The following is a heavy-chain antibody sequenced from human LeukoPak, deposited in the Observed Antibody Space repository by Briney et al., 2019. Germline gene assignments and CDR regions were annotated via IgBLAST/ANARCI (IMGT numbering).Heavy chain of an antibody. D-gene: IGHD6-19*01. V-gene: IGHV1-2*02. CDR1: GYTFTAYY. CDR3: VRQGSNSSGWYPVDD. J-gene: IGHJ4*02. CDR2: MNPNSGGT. Sequence: PGASVKVSCKTSGYTFTAYYIHWLRPAPGQGLEWMGWMNPNSGGTKYAQTFQGRVTLTRDTSISTAYLELSSLTSDDTAVYFCVRQGSNSSGWYPVDDWGQGTLVTVSS.